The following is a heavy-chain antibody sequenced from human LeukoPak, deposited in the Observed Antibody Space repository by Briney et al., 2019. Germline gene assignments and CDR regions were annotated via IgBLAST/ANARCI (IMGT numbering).Heavy chain of an antibody. Sequence: GRSLRLSCAASGFTFSSYGMHWVRQAPGKGLEWVAAISYDGSNKYYADSVKGRFTISRDNSKNTLYLQMNSLRAEDTAVYYCGRASSSWSNYFDYWGQGTLVTVSS. CDR1: GFTFSSYG. CDR3: GRASSSWSNYFDY. J-gene: IGHJ4*02. V-gene: IGHV3-30*03. D-gene: IGHD6-13*01. CDR2: ISYDGSNK.